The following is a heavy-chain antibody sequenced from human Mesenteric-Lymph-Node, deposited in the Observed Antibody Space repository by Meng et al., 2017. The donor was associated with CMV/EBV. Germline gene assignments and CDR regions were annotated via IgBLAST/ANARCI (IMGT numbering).Heavy chain of an antibody. V-gene: IGHV4-39*07. D-gene: IGHD3-3*01. J-gene: IGHJ4*02. Sequence: SETLSLTCTVSSGSISNTNCYWGWIRQPPGKGLEWIGSIYYTGSTYYNPSLKNRVTISVDTSKNQFSLKLSSVTAADTAVYYCARGMGYDFWSGYYAFDYWGQGTLVTVSS. CDR1: SGSISNTNCY. CDR2: IYYTGST. CDR3: ARGMGYDFWSGYYAFDY.